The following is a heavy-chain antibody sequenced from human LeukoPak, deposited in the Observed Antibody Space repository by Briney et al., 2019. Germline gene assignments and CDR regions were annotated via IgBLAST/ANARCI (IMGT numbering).Heavy chain of an antibody. D-gene: IGHD3-22*01. CDR2: IWSDGSKR. CDR3: VRVGTDSIGSYPDY. CDR1: GFTFSSCG. Sequence: GGSLRLSCTVSGFTFSSCGMHWVRQAPGQGLEWVAVIWSDGSKRYHADSVKGRFTISRDNTKNMLYLQMNSLRAEDTAIYYCVRVGTDSIGSYPDYWGQGTLVTVTS. V-gene: IGHV3-33*01. J-gene: IGHJ4*02.